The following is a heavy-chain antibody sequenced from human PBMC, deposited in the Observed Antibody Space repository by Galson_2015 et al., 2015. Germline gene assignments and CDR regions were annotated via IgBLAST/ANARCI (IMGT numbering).Heavy chain of an antibody. CDR3: ARDPGDYGDYSYMDV. CDR2: ISYDGSNK. Sequence: SLRLSCAASGFTFSSYAMHWVRQAPGKGLEWVAVISYDGSNKYYADSVKGRFTISRDNSKNTLYLQMNSLRAEDTAVYYCARDPGDYGDYSYMDVWGKGTTVTVSS. D-gene: IGHD4-17*01. J-gene: IGHJ6*03. V-gene: IGHV3-30-3*01. CDR1: GFTFSSYA.